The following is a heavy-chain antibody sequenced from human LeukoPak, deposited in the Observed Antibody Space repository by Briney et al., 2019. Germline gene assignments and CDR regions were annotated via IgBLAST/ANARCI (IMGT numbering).Heavy chain of an antibody. CDR3: AKGDHSGSYWGLDY. D-gene: IGHD1-26*01. V-gene: IGHV3-43D*03. J-gene: IGHJ4*02. Sequence: GVLRLSCAASGFTFDDYAMHWVRQAPGKGLEWVSLISWDGGSTYYADSVKGRFTISRDNSKNSLYLQMNSLRAGDTALYYCAKGDHSGSYWGLDYWGQGTLVTVSS. CDR1: GFTFDDYA. CDR2: ISWDGGST.